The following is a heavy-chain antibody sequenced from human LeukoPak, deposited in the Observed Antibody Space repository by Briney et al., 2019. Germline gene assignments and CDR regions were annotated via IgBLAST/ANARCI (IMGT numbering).Heavy chain of an antibody. CDR1: GFTVSSNY. Sequence: GGSLRLSCAASGFTVSSNYMSWVRQAPGKGLEWVSAISGSGGSTYYADSVKGRFTISRDNSKNTLYLQMNSLRAEDTAVYYCAKVGSMWFGELFDDYWGQGTLVTVSS. CDR3: AKVGSMWFGELFDDY. V-gene: IGHV3-23*01. D-gene: IGHD3-10*01. J-gene: IGHJ4*02. CDR2: ISGSGGST.